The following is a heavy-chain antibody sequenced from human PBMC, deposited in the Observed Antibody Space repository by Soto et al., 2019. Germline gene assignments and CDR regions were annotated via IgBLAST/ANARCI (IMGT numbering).Heavy chain of an antibody. D-gene: IGHD2-21*02. CDR3: ARETETHAFDI. J-gene: IGHJ3*02. V-gene: IGHV4-59*01. CDR1: GGSISSYY. CDR2: MYNTGST. Sequence: SETLSLTCTVSGGSISSYYWSWIRQPPGKGLEWIGYMYNTGSTIYNPSLKSRVTISVDTSKNQFSLKLNSVTAADTAVYYCARETETHAFDIWGQGTMVTV.